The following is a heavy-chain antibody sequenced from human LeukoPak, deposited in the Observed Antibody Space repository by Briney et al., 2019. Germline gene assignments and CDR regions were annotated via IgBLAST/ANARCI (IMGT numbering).Heavy chain of an antibody. V-gene: IGHV4-39*01. D-gene: IGHD3-10*01. J-gene: IGHJ5*02. Sequence: SETLSLTCSVSGDSVTRGSFYWASLRQPPGKELEWIATVYYTGSTYYNPSLMSRVTISMDTSKNQFSLKVRSVVAPDTAVYYCARHSGSGSLSRPFDPWGQGTLVTVSS. CDR3: ARHSGSGSLSRPFDP. CDR2: VYYTGST. CDR1: GDSVTRGSFY.